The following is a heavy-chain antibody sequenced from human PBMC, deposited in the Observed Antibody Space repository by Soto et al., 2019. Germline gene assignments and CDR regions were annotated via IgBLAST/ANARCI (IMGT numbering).Heavy chain of an antibody. CDR1: GFTFSSYG. J-gene: IGHJ6*02. D-gene: IGHD5-18*01. CDR2: ISYDGSKK. CDR3: AKPFGGYSYVTYYYYGMDV. Sequence: PGGSLRLSCAASGFTFSSYGMHWVRQAPGKGLEWVAVISYDGSKKYYADSVKGRFTISRDNSKNTLYLQMNSLRAEDTAVYYCAKPFGGYSYVTYYYYGMDVWGQGTTVTVSS. V-gene: IGHV3-30*18.